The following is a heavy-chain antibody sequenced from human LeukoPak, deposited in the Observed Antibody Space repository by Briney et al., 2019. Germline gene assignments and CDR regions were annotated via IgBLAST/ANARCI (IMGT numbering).Heavy chain of an antibody. Sequence: GGSLRLSCAASGFTFSSYEMHWVRQAPGKGLEWVSYISIAGTTTHYADSVKGRFTMSRDNAKNSLYLQMNSLRTEDTAVYYCARGGSYFDISGYYFYWGQGTLVTVSS. J-gene: IGHJ4*02. CDR2: ISIAGTTT. CDR1: GFTFSSYE. V-gene: IGHV3-48*03. CDR3: ARGGSYFDISGYYFY. D-gene: IGHD3-22*01.